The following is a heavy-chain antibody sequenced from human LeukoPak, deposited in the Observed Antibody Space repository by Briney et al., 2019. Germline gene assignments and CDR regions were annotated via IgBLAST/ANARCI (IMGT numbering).Heavy chain of an antibody. CDR2: IRSKANSYAT. CDR1: GFTFSGSA. J-gene: IGHJ3*02. CDR3: TRRSPVAGTRDAFDI. D-gene: IGHD6-19*01. V-gene: IGHV3-73*01. Sequence: GGSLKLSCAASGFTFSGSAMPWVRQASGKGLEWVGRIRSKANSYATADAASVKGRFTISRDDSKNTAYLQMNSLKTEDTAVYYCTRRSPVAGTRDAFDIWGQGTMVTVSS.